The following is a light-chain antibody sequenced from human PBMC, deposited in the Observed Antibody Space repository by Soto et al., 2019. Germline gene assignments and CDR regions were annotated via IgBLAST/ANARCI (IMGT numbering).Light chain of an antibody. J-gene: IGLJ1*01. V-gene: IGLV1-44*01. CDR2: SNN. CDR3: AAWDDSLNGYV. CDR1: SFNIGSNT. Sequence: QCVLTQPPSASGTPGQMVTISCSGSSFNIGSNTVNWYQQLPGTAPKLLIYSNNQRPSGVPDRFSGSKSGTSASLAISGLQSEDEADYYCAAWDDSLNGYVFGTGTKVTVL.